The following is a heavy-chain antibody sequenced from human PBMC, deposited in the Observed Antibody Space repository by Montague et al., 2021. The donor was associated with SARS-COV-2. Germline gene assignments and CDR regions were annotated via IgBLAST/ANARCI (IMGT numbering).Heavy chain of an antibody. Sequence: SETLSLTCSVSGGSLETSGYYWGWVRQPPGKGLEWIVSMHYSGATFYNASLKSRITMSLDTSKNHFSLNLTSVTAADTAVYFCARDSKGGRQLGNWFDPWGQGTLVTVSS. J-gene: IGHJ5*02. CDR2: MHYSGAT. V-gene: IGHV4-39*07. CDR1: GGSLETSGYY. CDR3: ARDSKGGRQLGNWFDP. D-gene: IGHD6-13*01.